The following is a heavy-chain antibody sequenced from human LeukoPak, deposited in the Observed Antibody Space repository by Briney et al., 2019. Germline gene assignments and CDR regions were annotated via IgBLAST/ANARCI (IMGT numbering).Heavy chain of an antibody. CDR1: GFTFSDYY. J-gene: IGHJ3*02. D-gene: IGHD2-21*02. V-gene: IGHV3-11*01. CDR2: ISSSGSTI. CDR3: AREIGRDVVVTANDAFDI. Sequence: GGSLRLSCAASGFTFSDYYMSWIRQAPGKGLEWVSYISSSGSTIYYADSVKGRFTISRDNAKNSLYLQMNSLRAEDTAVYYCAREIGRDVVVTANDAFDIRGQGTMVTVSS.